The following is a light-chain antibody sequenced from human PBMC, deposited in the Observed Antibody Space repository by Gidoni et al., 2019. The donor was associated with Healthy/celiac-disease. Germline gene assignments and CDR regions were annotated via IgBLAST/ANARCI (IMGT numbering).Light chain of an antibody. V-gene: IGKV1-5*03. CDR1: QSISSG. Sequence: DIQMTQSPSTLSASVGDRVTITCRASQSISSGLAWYQQKPGKAPKLMLYKAYSLESGVPSRFSGSGSGTEFTLTISSLQPDDFATYYCQQYNSYPWTFGQGTKVEIK. J-gene: IGKJ1*01. CDR2: KAY. CDR3: QQYNSYPWT.